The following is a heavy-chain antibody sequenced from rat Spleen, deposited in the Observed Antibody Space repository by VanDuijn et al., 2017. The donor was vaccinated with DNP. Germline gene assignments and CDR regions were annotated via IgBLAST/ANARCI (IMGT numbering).Heavy chain of an antibody. CDR3: ASVITGIGYFDY. CDR1: GFTFSDYN. V-gene: IGHV5-7*01. D-gene: IGHD1-12*02. Sequence: EVQLVESGGGLVQPGRSLKFSCAASGFTFSDYNMAWVRQAPKKGLEWVATISYDDSRTYYRDSVKGRFTISRDNAKSTLYLQMDSLRSEDTATYYCASVITGIGYFDYWGQGVMVTVSS. J-gene: IGHJ2*01. CDR2: ISYDDSRT.